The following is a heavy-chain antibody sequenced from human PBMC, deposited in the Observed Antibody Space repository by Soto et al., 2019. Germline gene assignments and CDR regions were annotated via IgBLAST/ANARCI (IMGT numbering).Heavy chain of an antibody. J-gene: IGHJ6*02. CDR1: GGSFDDFY. CDR3: ARGQLVWYGDLTPYHRDMDV. Sequence: QVQLQQWGAGLLRPSETLSLTCAFYGGSFDDFYWSWVRQSPEKGLEWVGEISHDGGTNYSPSPASRVSISVDTSKNQFSLHLRSVTAADTGLYYCARGQLVWYGDLTPYHRDMDVWGQGTTVTVSS. D-gene: IGHD3-10*01. CDR2: ISHDGGT. V-gene: IGHV4-34*02.